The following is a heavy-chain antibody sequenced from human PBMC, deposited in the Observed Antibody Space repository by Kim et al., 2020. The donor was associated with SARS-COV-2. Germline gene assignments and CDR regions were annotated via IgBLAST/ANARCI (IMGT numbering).Heavy chain of an antibody. CDR2: ISYDGSNK. CDR1: GFTFSSYA. V-gene: IGHV3-30*04. D-gene: IGHD3-22*01. CDR3: ARGRYGSSGYYGWY. J-gene: IGHJ4*02. Sequence: GGSLRLSCAASGFTFSSYAMHWVRQAPGKGLEWVAVISYDGSNKYYADSVKGRFTISRDNSKNTLYLQMNSQRAEETAVYYCARGRYGSSGYYGWYWGQGTLVTVSS.